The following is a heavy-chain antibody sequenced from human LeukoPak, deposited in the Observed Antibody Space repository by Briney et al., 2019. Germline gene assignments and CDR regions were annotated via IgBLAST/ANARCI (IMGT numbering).Heavy chain of an antibody. J-gene: IGHJ3*01. CDR3: VSGLVGAFGV. D-gene: IGHD2-2*01. V-gene: IGHV3-74*01. CDR2: INGDGRTT. Sequence: GGSLRLSCAASGFTSSSYWMHWVRQAPGKGLVWVSRINGDGRTTHYADSVKGRFTISRDNAKNTLYLQMNSLRAEDTAVYYCVSGLVGAFGVWGQGTMVTVSS. CDR1: GFTSSSYW.